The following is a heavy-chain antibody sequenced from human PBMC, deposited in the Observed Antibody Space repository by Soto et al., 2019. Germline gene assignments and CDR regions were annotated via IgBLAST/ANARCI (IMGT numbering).Heavy chain of an antibody. Sequence: GGSLRLSCAASGFTFSSYAMHWVRQAPGKGLEWVAVISYDGSNKYYADSVKGRFTISRDNSKNTLYLQMNSLRAEDTAVYYCAESVGATSPPFDYWGQGTLVTVSS. CDR2: ISYDGSNK. V-gene: IGHV3-30-3*01. CDR1: GFTFSSYA. CDR3: AESVGATSPPFDY. D-gene: IGHD1-26*01. J-gene: IGHJ4*02.